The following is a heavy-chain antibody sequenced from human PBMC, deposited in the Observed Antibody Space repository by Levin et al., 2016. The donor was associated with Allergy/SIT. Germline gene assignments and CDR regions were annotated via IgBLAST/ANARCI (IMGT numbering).Heavy chain of an antibody. J-gene: IGHJ4*02. D-gene: IGHD1-1*01. CDR3: ARPRQRRTGYFDY. CDR1: GGSISSSSYY. CDR2: IYYSGST. Sequence: SETLSLTCTVSGGSISSSSYYWGWIRQPPGKGLEWIGSIYYSGSTYYNPSLKSRVTISVDTSKNQFSLKLSSVTAADTAVYYCARPRQRRTGYFDYWGQGTLVTVSS. V-gene: IGHV4-39*01.